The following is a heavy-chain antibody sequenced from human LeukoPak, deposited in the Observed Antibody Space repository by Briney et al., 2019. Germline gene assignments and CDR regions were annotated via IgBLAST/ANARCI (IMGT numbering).Heavy chain of an antibody. CDR1: GYTFTSYG. J-gene: IGHJ4*02. CDR3: ASSVSGYSGYDWPYYFDY. V-gene: IGHV1-18*01. D-gene: IGHD5-12*01. CDR2: ISAYNGNT. Sequence: GASVKVSCKASGYTFTSYGISWVRQAPGQGLEWMGWISAYNGNTNYAQKLQGRVTMTTDTSTSTAYMELRSLRSDDTAVYYCASSVSGYSGYDWPYYFDYWGQGTLVTVSS.